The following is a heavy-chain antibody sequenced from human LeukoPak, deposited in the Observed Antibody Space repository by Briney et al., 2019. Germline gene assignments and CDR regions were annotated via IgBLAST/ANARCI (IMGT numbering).Heavy chain of an antibody. CDR1: GFTVSSNY. Sequence: PGGSLRLSCAASGFTVSSNYMSWVRQAPGKGLEWVSAISGSGGSTYYADSVKGRFTISRDNSKNTLYLQMNSLRAEDTAVYYCAKDLMYYYGSGSYWDYWGQGTLVTVSS. J-gene: IGHJ4*02. CDR3: AKDLMYYYGSGSYWDY. V-gene: IGHV3-23*01. CDR2: ISGSGGST. D-gene: IGHD3-10*01.